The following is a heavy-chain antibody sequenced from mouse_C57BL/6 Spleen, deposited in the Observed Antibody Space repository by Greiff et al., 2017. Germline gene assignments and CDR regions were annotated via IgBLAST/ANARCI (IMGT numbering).Heavy chain of an antibody. CDR2: IDPEDGDT. CDR1: GFNIKDYY. J-gene: IGHJ4*01. D-gene: IGHD1-1*01. V-gene: IGHV14-1*01. Sequence: EVQLQQSGAELVRPGASVKLSCTASGFNIKDYYMHWVKQRPEKGLEWIGRIDPEDGDTEYAPKFQGKATLTAETSSNPAYLQLSSLTSEDTAVYYCTTAYYCGSSWHAMDYWGQGTSVTVSS. CDR3: TTAYYCGSSWHAMDY.